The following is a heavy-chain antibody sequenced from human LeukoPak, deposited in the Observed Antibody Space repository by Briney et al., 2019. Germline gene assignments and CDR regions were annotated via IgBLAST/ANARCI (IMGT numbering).Heavy chain of an antibody. Sequence: ASVKVSCKAFGYTFTSNYMHWVRQAPGQGPEWMGVISPSGGSTTYAQKFQGRVTLTRDMSTSTDYLELSSLRSEDTAVYYCARGELRSGYYPAWGQGTLVTVSS. D-gene: IGHD3-22*01. CDR1: GYTFTSNY. CDR3: ARGELRSGYYPA. CDR2: ISPSGGST. V-gene: IGHV1-46*01. J-gene: IGHJ5*02.